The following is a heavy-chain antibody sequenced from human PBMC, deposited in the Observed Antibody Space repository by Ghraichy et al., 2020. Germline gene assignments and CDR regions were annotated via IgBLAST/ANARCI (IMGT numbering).Heavy chain of an antibody. D-gene: IGHD3-10*01. CDR2: VSANGGST. Sequence: GESLNISCAASGLTFSSYAMNWVRQAPGKGLDWVSAVSANGGSTYYADSVKGRFTISRDNSKNTLYLQMNSLRAEDTAVYYCAKAGDPNYYYYMDVWGKGTTVTVSS. V-gene: IGHV3-23*01. CDR1: GLTFSSYA. CDR3: AKAGDPNYYYYMDV. J-gene: IGHJ6*03.